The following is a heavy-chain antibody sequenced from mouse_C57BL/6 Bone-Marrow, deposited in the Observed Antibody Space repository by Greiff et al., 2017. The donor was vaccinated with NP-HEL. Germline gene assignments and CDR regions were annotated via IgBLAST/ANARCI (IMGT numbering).Heavy chain of an antibody. V-gene: IGHV5-4*03. J-gene: IGHJ4*01. CDR1: GFTFSSYA. CDR3: AMSTRWAMDY. D-gene: IGHD2-4*01. CDR2: ISDGGSYT. Sequence: EVMLVESGGGLVKPGGSLKLSCAASGFTFSSYAMSWVRQTPEKRLEWVATISDGGSYTYYPDNVKGRFTISRDNAKNNLYLQMSHLKSEDTAMYYCAMSTRWAMDYWGQGTSVTVSS.